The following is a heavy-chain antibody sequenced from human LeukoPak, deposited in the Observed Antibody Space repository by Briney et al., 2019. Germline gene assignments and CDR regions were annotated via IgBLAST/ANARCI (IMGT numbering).Heavy chain of an antibody. V-gene: IGHV3-66*01. J-gene: IGHJ4*02. CDR3: ARGEWESFYYFDY. CDR2: IYSGGNT. Sequence: AGGSLRLSCVASGFTVRSNYMSWVRQAPGKGLEWVSTIYSGGNTYYADSVKGRFTFSRDNSKNTLYLQMNSLRAEDTAVYYCARGEWESFYYFDYWGQGTLVTVSS. CDR1: GFTVRSNY. D-gene: IGHD1-26*01.